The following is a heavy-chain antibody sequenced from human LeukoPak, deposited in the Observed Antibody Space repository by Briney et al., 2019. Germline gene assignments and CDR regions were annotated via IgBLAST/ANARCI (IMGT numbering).Heavy chain of an antibody. CDR3: ARAPLGYYFDY. D-gene: IGHD2-15*01. J-gene: IGHJ4*02. V-gene: IGHV4-34*01. CDR2: INHSGST. CDR1: GGSFSGYY. Sequence: PSETLSLTCAVYGGSFSGYYWSWIRQPPGKGLEWIGEINHSGSTNYNPSLKSRVTILVDTSKNQFSLKLSSVTAADTAVYYCARAPLGYYFDYWGQGTLVTVSS.